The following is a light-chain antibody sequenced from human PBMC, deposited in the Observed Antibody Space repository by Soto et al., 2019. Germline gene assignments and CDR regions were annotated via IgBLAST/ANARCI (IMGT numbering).Light chain of an antibody. CDR3: QQYNNWPGT. CDR2: GES. Sequence: ERGMQPSPATMSVSPGERAPLSCRASQSVSSNLAWYQQKPGQAPRLLIYGESTRATGIPDRFSGSGSGKEFTITISSLQYEDFEVYYCQQYNNWPGTCGHGTK. CDR1: QSVSSN. J-gene: IGKJ1*01. V-gene: IGKV3-15*01.